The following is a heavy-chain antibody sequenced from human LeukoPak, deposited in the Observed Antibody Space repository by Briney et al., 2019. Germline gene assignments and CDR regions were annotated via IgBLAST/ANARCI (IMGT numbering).Heavy chain of an antibody. D-gene: IGHD6-6*01. V-gene: IGHV5-51*01. CDR1: GYSFTNYW. J-gene: IGHJ4*02. Sequence: GESLKISCKGSGYSFTNYWIGWVRQMPGKGLEWMGIIYPGDSETRYSPSFQGQVTISADKSINTAYLQWSSLKASDTAMYYCARQREYVSIDFWGRGTLVTVSS. CDR2: IYPGDSET. CDR3: ARQREYVSIDF.